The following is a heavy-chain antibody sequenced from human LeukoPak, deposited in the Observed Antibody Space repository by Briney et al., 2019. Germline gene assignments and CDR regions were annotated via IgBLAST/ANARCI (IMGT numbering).Heavy chain of an antibody. CDR3: AKSARYFDWLDPGLDY. J-gene: IGHJ4*02. D-gene: IGHD3-9*01. CDR2: ISWNNGSI. V-gene: IGHV3-9*01. CDR1: GFTFDDYA. Sequence: GGSLRLSCAASGFTFDDYAMHWVRQAPGKGLEWVSGISWNNGSIGYADSVKGRFTISRDNAKNSLYLQMNSLRAEDTALYYCAKSARYFDWLDPGLDYWGQGTLVTVSS.